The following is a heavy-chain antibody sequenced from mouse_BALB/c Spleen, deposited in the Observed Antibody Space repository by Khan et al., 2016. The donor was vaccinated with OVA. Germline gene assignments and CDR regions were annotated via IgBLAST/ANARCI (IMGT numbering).Heavy chain of an antibody. CDR2: INPTSGYT. Sequence: QVQLKQSGAELAKPGASVKMSCKASGYTFTTYWMHWVKQRPGQGLEWIGYINPTSGYTDYNQKFKDKATLTADQSSSTAYMQLSILTADDSAVYYCARDRIDYWGQGTTLTVSS. CDR1: GYTFTTYW. J-gene: IGHJ2*01. V-gene: IGHV1-7*01. CDR3: ARDRIDY.